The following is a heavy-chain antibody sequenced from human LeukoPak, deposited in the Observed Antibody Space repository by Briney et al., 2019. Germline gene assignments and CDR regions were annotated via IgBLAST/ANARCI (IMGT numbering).Heavy chain of an antibody. V-gene: IGHV3-33*06. J-gene: IGHJ3*02. CDR1: GFTFSSYG. CDR2: IWYDGSNK. CDR3: AKDSYYDILTGYYRGAFDI. Sequence: GGSLRLSCAASGFTFSSYGMHWVRQAPGKGLEWVAVIWYDGSNKYYADSVKGRFTISRDNSKNTLYLQMNSPRAEDTAVYYCAKDSYYDILTGYYRGAFDIWGQGTMVTVSS. D-gene: IGHD3-9*01.